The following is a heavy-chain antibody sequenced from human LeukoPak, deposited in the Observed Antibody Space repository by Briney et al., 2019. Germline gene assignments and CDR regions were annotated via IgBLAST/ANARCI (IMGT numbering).Heavy chain of an antibody. Sequence: GGSLRLSCAASGFTFSSYGMHWVRQAPGKGLEWVAVISYDGSNKYYADSVKGRFTISRDNSKNTLYLQMNSLRAEDTAVYYCAKAGNSGELYFDYWGQGTLVTVSS. D-gene: IGHD1-26*01. CDR2: ISYDGSNK. CDR1: GFTFSSYG. CDR3: AKAGNSGELYFDY. V-gene: IGHV3-30*18. J-gene: IGHJ4*02.